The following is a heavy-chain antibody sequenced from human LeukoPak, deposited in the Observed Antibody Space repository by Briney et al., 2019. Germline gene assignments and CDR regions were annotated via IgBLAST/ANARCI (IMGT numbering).Heavy chain of an antibody. V-gene: IGHV3-23*01. CDR3: APPGWELQVLDY. CDR1: GFTFSSYA. J-gene: IGHJ4*02. CDR2: ISGSGGST. Sequence: PGGSLRLSCAASGFTFSSYAMSWVRQAPGKGLEWVSAISGSGGSTYYADSVKGRFTISRDNSKNTLYLQMNSLRAEDTAVYYCAPPGWELQVLDYWGQGTLVTVSS. D-gene: IGHD1-26*01.